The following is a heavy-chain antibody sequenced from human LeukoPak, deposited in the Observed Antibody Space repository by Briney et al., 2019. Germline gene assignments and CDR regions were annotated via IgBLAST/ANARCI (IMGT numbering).Heavy chain of an antibody. CDR3: AVGVTLIAAATTFDY. CDR1: GFTFSSYA. Sequence: PGGSLRLSCAASGFTFSSYAMSWVRQAPGKGLEGVSAISGSGGSTYYADSVKGRFTISRDNSKNTLYLQMNSLRVEDTAVYYCAVGVTLIAAATTFDYWGEGALVTVSS. D-gene: IGHD6-13*01. CDR2: ISGSGGST. V-gene: IGHV3-23*01. J-gene: IGHJ4*02.